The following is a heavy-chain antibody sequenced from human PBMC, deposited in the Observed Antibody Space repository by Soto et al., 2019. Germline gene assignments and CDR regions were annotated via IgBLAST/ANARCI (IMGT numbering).Heavy chain of an antibody. J-gene: IGHJ5*02. V-gene: IGHV2-26*01. D-gene: IGHD6-13*01. CDR2: IFSNDEK. Sequence: QVTLKESGPVLVKPTETLTLTCTVSGFSLSNARMGVSWIRQPPGKALEWLAHIFSNDEKSYSTSLKSRLTISKDNSKSQVVLTMTNMDPVDTATYYCAQSKDSSHGGWFDPWGQGTLVTVSS. CDR1: GFSLSNARMG. CDR3: AQSKDSSHGGWFDP.